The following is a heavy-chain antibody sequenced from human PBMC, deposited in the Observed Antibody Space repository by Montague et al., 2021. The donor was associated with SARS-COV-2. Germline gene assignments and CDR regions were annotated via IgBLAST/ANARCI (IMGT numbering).Heavy chain of an antibody. D-gene: IGHD2-15*01. CDR3: ARGSHHYCGGGSCYSTFDY. CDR1: GGSVSSSSYY. Sequence: SETRSLTCTLSGGSVSSSSYYWNWIRQPPGKGLEWIGYIYYTGSTNYNPSLKSRVTMAADTSRNQFSLKVNSATAEDTAVYYGARGSHHYCGGGSCYSTFDYWGQGTLVTVSS. CDR2: IYYTGST. V-gene: IGHV4-61*01. J-gene: IGHJ4*02.